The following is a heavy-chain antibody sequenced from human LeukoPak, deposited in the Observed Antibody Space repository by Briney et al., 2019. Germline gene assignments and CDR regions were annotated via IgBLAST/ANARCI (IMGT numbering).Heavy chain of an antibody. CDR2: ISSSSSYI. CDR1: GFTFSSYS. D-gene: IGHD1-1*01. J-gene: IGHJ4*02. CDR3: ASWNDDHNNFDC. Sequence: PGGSLRLSCAASGFTFSSYSMNWVRQAPGKGLEWVSSISSSSSYIYYADSVKGRFTISRDNAKNSLYLQMNSLRAEDTAVYYCASWNDDHNNFDCWGQGTLVTVSS. V-gene: IGHV3-21*01.